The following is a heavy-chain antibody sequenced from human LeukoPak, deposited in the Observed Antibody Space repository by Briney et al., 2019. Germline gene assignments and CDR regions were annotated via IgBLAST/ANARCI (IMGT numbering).Heavy chain of an antibody. V-gene: IGHV3-23*01. CDR1: GFTFSKYA. J-gene: IGHJ4*02. CDR3: TKKTSYYDSSGALDY. Sequence: GGSLRLSCTASGFTFSKYAMTWVRQAPGKGLEWLSVISGSGGSTYHADSVKGRFTISRDNSKNTLFLQMNSLRAEDTAVYYCTKKTSYYDSSGALDYWGQGTLVTVSS. CDR2: ISGSGGST. D-gene: IGHD3-22*01.